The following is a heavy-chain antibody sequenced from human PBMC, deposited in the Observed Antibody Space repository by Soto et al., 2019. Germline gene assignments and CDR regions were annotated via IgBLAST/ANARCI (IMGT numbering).Heavy chain of an antibody. CDR3: APNYGSGGTPFDF. J-gene: IGHJ4*02. Sequence: QVQLVQSGAEVKKPGSSVKVSCTASEGTFNSYTISWVRQAPGQGLEWMGRVVPILGMADFARKFQGRVMITAEKSTKTAYMMLSSLRSDDTAVYYCAPNYGSGGTPFDFWGQGTLVTVSS. CDR1: EGTFNSYT. V-gene: IGHV1-69*02. CDR2: VVPILGMA. D-gene: IGHD3-10*01.